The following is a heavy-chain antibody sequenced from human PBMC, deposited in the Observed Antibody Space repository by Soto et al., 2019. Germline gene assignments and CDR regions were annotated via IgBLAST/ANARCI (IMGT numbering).Heavy chain of an antibody. CDR1: GGTFSSYI. J-gene: IGHJ4*02. CDR3: VREIELNIHFDSSGYYFES. CDR2: IIPVLGIP. Sequence: QVQLVQSGAEVKQPGSSVKVSCKVIGGTFSSYIFSWVRQTPGQGLEWLGRIIPVLGIPNYAQRFQGRIMVIADESTRTAYMELSSLRSDDTAVYYCVREIELNIHFDSSGYYFESWGQGTLVTVSS. V-gene: IGHV1-69*08. D-gene: IGHD3-22*01.